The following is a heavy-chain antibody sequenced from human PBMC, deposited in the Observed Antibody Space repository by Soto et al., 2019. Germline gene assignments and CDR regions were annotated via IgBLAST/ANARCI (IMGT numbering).Heavy chain of an antibody. CDR3: ASTSVEWLSGLYFDY. CDR1: GGSISSGGYY. D-gene: IGHD3-3*01. Sequence: QVQLQESGPGLVKPSQTLSLTCTVSGGSISSGGYYWSWIRQHPGKGLEWIGYIYYSGSTYYNPSLKSRVTRSVDTSKNQFALKLSSVTAADTAVYYCASTSVEWLSGLYFDYWGQGTLVTVSS. CDR2: IYYSGST. J-gene: IGHJ4*02. V-gene: IGHV4-31*03.